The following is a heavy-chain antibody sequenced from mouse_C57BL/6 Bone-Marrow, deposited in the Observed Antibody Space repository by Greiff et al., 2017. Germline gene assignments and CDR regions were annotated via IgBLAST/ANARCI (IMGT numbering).Heavy chain of an antibody. CDR2: ISSGGDYI. Sequence: EVMLVESGEGLVKPGGSLKLSCAASGFTFSSYAMSWVRQTPEKRLEWVAYISSGGDYIYYADTVKGRFTISRDKARNTLYLQMSSLTAEDTAMYCCARNWGVDYFDYWGQGTTLTVSS. CDR3: ARNWGVDYFDY. V-gene: IGHV5S21*01. J-gene: IGHJ2*01. CDR1: GFTFSSYA. D-gene: IGHD4-1*01.